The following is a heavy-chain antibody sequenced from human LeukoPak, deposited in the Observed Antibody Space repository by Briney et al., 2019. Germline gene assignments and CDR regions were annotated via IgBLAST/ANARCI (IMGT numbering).Heavy chain of an antibody. J-gene: IGHJ4*02. CDR3: AKEGYSSSWNADFDY. D-gene: IGHD6-13*01. CDR2: ISGNGRTT. V-gene: IGHV3-23*01. CDR1: GFTFSSYA. Sequence: GGSLTLSCAAAGFTFSSYAMSWVRQAPGKGLEWVSAISGNGRTTYYADSVQGRFNNSRDNSKNTLYLQMNSLRAEDTAVYYCAKEGYSSSWNADFDYWGQGTLVTLSS.